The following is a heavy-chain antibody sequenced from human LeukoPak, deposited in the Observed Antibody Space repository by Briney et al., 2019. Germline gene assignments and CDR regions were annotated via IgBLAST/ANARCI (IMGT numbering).Heavy chain of an antibody. CDR2: INHSGST. J-gene: IGHJ4*02. Sequence: SETLSLTCAVYGGSFSGYYWSWIRQPPGKGLEWIGEINHSGSTNYNPSLKSRVTISVDTSKNQFSLKLSSVTAADTAVYYCARSRGIQLWLFSYYFDYWGQGTLVTVSS. V-gene: IGHV4-34*01. CDR3: ARSRGIQLWLFSYYFDY. D-gene: IGHD5-18*01. CDR1: GGSFSGYY.